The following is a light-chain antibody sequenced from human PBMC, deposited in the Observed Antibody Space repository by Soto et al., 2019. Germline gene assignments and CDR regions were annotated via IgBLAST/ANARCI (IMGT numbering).Light chain of an antibody. CDR3: QQYGSSSWM. CDR2: GAS. V-gene: IGKV3-20*01. Sequence: EIVLTQSPGTLSLSPGERATLSCRASQSVSSIYLAWYQHKPGQAPRLLIYGASSRATGIPDRFSGSGSGTDCTLTISRLEPEDFAAYYCQQYGSSSWMFGRGTTVEIK. J-gene: IGKJ1*01. CDR1: QSVSSIY.